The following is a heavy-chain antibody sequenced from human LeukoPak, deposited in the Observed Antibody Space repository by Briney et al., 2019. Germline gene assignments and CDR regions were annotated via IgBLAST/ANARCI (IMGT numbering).Heavy chain of an antibody. D-gene: IGHD3-22*01. CDR3: ARGYYYDSSGYPAPYNWFDP. CDR2: INPHSGGT. Sequence: ASVKVSCKASGYTFTGYYMHWVGQAPGQGLEWMGWINPHSGGTDYAQKFQGRVTMTRDTSISTAYMELSRLRSDDTAVYYCARGYYYDSSGYPAPYNWFDPWGQGTLVTVSS. J-gene: IGHJ5*02. V-gene: IGHV1-2*02. CDR1: GYTFTGYY.